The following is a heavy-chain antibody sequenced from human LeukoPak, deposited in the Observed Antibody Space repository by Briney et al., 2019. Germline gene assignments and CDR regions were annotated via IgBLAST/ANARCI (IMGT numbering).Heavy chain of an antibody. D-gene: IGHD1-1*01. CDR3: ARTLHPPNLNWYFDY. V-gene: IGHV6-1*01. CDR2: TYYRSKWYN. J-gene: IGHJ4*02. CDR1: GDSVPSNSAA. Sequence: SQTLSLTCAISGDSVPSNSAAWNWIRQSLSRGLEWLGRTYYRSKWYNDYAVSVKSRITINPDTSKNQFSLQVNSVTAADTAIYYCARTLHPPNLNWYFDYWGQGILVTVSS.